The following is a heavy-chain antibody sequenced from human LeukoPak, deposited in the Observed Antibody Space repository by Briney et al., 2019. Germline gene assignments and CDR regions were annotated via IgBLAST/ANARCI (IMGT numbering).Heavy chain of an antibody. CDR1: GYSFNTYW. V-gene: IGHV5-51*01. D-gene: IGHD2-15*01. J-gene: IGHJ4*02. Sequence: GESLKISCKGSGYSFNTYWIGWVRRMPGEGLEWMGMIYPGDSDTRYSPFFQGQVTMSADKSINTAYLQWSSLKASDTAMYFCARLSYSHAPGDWGQGTLVTVSS. CDR2: IYPGDSDT. CDR3: ARLSYSHAPGD.